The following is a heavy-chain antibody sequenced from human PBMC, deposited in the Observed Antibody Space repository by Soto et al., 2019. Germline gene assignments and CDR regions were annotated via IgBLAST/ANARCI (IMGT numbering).Heavy chain of an antibody. V-gene: IGHV4-34*01. CDR1: GGSFSGYY. CDR2: INHSGST. J-gene: IGHJ4*02. D-gene: IGHD2-8*02. CDR3: ARDKITGLFDY. Sequence: PSETLSLTGAVGGGSFSGYYWTWIRQPPGTGLEWIGEINHSGSTNYNPSLKSRVTISVDTSKNQFSLKLTSVTAADTAVYYCARDKITGLFDYWGQGNLVTVSS.